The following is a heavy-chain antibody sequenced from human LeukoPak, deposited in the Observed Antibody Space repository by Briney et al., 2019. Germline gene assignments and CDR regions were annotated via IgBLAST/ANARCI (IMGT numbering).Heavy chain of an antibody. Sequence: PSETLSLTCTVSGGSISSGGYYWSWIRQHPGKGLEWIGYIYYSGSTYYNPSLKSRVTISVDTSKNQFSLKLSSVTAADTAVYYCARDIRDEGHYYYGMDVWGQGTTVTVSS. CDR3: ARDIRDEGHYYYGMDV. D-gene: IGHD3-10*01. J-gene: IGHJ6*02. CDR1: GGSISSGGYY. V-gene: IGHV4-31*03. CDR2: IYYSGST.